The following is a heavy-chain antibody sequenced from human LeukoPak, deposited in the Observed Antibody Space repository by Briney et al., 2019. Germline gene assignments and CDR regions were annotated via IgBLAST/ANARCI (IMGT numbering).Heavy chain of an antibody. D-gene: IGHD6-13*01. CDR3: ARGPYSSSWSS. CDR2: INHSGST. V-gene: IGHV4-34*01. CDR1: GGSFSGYY. J-gene: IGHJ4*02. Sequence: PETLSLTCAVYGGSFSGYYWSWIRQPPGKGLEWIGEINHSGSTNYNPSLKSRVTISVDTSKNQFSLKLSSVTAADTAVYYCARGPYSSSWSSWGQGTLVTVSS.